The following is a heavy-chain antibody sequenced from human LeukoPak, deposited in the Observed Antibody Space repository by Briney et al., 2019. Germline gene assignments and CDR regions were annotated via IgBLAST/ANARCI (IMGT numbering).Heavy chain of an antibody. CDR1: GYTFTSYA. CDR3: ARDKEGIVVVPAAMIFDY. J-gene: IGHJ4*02. Sequence: ASVKVSCKASGYTFTSYAMHWVRQAPGQRLEWMGWINAGNGNTKYSQKFQGRVTITRDTSASTAYMELSSLRSEDTAVYYCARDKEGIVVVPAAMIFDYWGQGTLVTVSS. CDR2: INAGNGNT. V-gene: IGHV1-3*01. D-gene: IGHD2-2*01.